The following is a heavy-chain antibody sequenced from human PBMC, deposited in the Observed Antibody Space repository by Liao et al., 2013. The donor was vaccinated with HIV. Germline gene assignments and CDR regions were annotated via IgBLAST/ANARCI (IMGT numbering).Heavy chain of an antibody. Sequence: QVQLQESGPGLVKPSQTLSLTCTVSGGTISSGDYYWSWIRQPPGKGLEWIGYIYFSGRTYDNPSLKSRVLISVDTSKNQFSLKLTSVTAADTAVYYCARGSGIMIFGSGAFDIWGQGTMVTVSS. CDR1: GGTISSGDYY. V-gene: IGHV4-30-4*08. CDR2: IYFSGRT. D-gene: IGHD3/OR15-3a*01. J-gene: IGHJ3*02. CDR3: ARGSGIMIFGSGAFDI.